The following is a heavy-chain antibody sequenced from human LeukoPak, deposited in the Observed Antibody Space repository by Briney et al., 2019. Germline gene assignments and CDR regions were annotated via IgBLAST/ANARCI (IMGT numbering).Heavy chain of an antibody. V-gene: IGHV6-1*01. CDR1: GDSVSNNSVA. CDR2: TYYRSKWYN. J-gene: IGHJ4*02. Sequence: SQTLSLTCGISGDSVSNNSVAWNWIRQSPSRGLEWLGRTYYRSKWYNEYALSVKSRISINADTSRNQFSLQLNAVTPEDTAVYHCASEEGRNFGYWGQGTLITVSS. CDR3: ASEEGRNFGY.